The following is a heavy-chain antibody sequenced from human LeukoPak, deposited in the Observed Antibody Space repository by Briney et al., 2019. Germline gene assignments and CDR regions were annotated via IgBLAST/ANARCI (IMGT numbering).Heavy chain of an antibody. D-gene: IGHD1-26*01. Sequence: SETLSLTCTVSGGSISSGSYYWSWIRQPAGKGLEWIGRIYTSGSTNYNPSLKSRVTISVDTSKNQFSLKLSSVTAADTAVYYCASLVGGSYGFSRLDYWGQGTLVTVSS. CDR3: ASLVGGSYGFSRLDY. J-gene: IGHJ4*02. CDR2: IYTSGST. CDR1: GGSISSGSYY. V-gene: IGHV4-61*02.